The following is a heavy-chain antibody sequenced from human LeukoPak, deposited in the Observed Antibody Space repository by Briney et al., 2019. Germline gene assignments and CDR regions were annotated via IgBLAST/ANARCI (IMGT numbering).Heavy chain of an antibody. D-gene: IGHD4-23*01. J-gene: IGHJ5*02. Sequence: ASVKVSCKASGYTFTSYDINWVRQATGQGLEWMGWMNPNSGSTGYAQKFQGRVAMTRNTSITTAYMELSSLRSEDTAVYYCARGPNKSDGGNSGSAWFDPWGQGTLVTVSS. CDR2: MNPNSGST. CDR1: GYTFTSYD. V-gene: IGHV1-8*01. CDR3: ARGPNKSDGGNSGSAWFDP.